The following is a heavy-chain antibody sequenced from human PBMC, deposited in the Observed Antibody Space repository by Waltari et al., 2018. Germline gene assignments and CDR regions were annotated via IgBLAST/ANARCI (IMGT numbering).Heavy chain of an antibody. V-gene: IGHV4-4*09. CDR1: GDSFNTYT. Sequence: QVQLQESGPGLVTHSETLSLTCTVSGDSFNTYTWRWIRQPPGKGLDYIGYVSSSGGTNSNPSLKSRVTISLDTSKNQFSLKLSSVTAADTAVYYCARLPIPSYYYGMDVWGQGTTVTVSS. CDR2: VSSSGGT. J-gene: IGHJ6*02. D-gene: IGHD2-21*01. CDR3: ARLPIPSYYYGMDV.